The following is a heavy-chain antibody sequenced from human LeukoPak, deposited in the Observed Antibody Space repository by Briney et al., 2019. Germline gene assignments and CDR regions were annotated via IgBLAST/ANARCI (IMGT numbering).Heavy chain of an antibody. CDR1: EFTFSEHW. V-gene: IGHV3-7*03. J-gene: IGHJ4*02. Sequence: GSLRLSCAASEFTFSEHWMTWVRQAPGKGLGWVGNINKDGSERNYGDSVGRFTISRDNVKSLLFLQMNSLRAEDTAVYYCARDRTGHNPGDYWGQGTLVTVPA. CDR3: ARDRTGHNPGDY. CDR2: INKDGSER. D-gene: IGHD5-24*01.